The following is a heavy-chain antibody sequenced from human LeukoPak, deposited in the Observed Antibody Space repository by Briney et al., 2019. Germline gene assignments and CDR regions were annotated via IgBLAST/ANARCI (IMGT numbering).Heavy chain of an antibody. D-gene: IGHD3-10*01. CDR1: GYTLTELS. J-gene: IGHJ4*02. CDR3: ALGGGSGSYMGEDY. CDR2: FDPEDGET. Sequence: ASVKVSCKVSGYTLTELSMHWVRQAPGKGLEWMGGFDPEDGETIYAQKFQGRVTMTEDTSTDTAYMELSSLRAEDTAVYYCALGGGSGSYMGEDYWGQGTLVTVSS. V-gene: IGHV1-24*01.